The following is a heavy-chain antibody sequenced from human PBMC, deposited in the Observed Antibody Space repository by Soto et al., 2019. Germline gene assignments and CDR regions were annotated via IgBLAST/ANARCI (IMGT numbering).Heavy chain of an antibody. CDR1: GFIFENFG. D-gene: IGHD1-26*01. CDR2: ISGSGFKK. V-gene: IGHV3-23*01. CDR3: VQGRYHTMATPLDH. Sequence: PGGSLRLSCAASGFIFENFGMSWVRQAPGKGLEWISSISGSGFKKYYADSVKGRFTISRDNSKSTVYLQMNSLRGEDTALYYCVQGRYHTMATPLDHWGQGTLVTVSS. J-gene: IGHJ5*02.